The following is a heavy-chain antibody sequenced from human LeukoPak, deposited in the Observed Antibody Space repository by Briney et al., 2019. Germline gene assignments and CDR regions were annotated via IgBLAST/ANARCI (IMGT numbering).Heavy chain of an antibody. D-gene: IGHD6-13*01. CDR1: GFTFSSYA. J-gene: IGHJ4*02. V-gene: IGHV3-7*03. CDR3: ARSLPYGTTWYGRSDF. CDR2: IRQDGDTK. Sequence: GGSLRLSCAASGFTFSSYAMHWVRQAPGKGLEWVANIRQDGDTKYYVDSVKGRFTISRDNAMNSLYLQMNGLRAEDTAIYYCARSLPYGTTWYGRSDFWGQGTLVTVSS.